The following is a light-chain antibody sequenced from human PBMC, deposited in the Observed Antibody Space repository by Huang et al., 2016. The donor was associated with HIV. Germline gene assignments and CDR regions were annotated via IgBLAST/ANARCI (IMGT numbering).Light chain of an antibody. CDR3: QHYRVWPPVYT. CDR1: QTVSSN. V-gene: IGKV3-15*01. Sequence: EIVMTQSPATLSVSPGERATLSCRASQTVSSNLAWYQQQPGQAPRLLIYAASPWATDIPARFSGSGSGTEFTLTISSLQSEDFAVYYCQHYRVWPPVYTFGQGTKLEIK. CDR2: AAS. J-gene: IGKJ2*01.